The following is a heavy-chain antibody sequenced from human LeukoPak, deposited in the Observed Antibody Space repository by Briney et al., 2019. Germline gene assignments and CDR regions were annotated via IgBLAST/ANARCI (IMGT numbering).Heavy chain of an antibody. V-gene: IGHV1-2*02. Sequence: ASVKVSCKASGYTFTGHYMHWVRQAPGQGLEWMGWINPNSGGTNYAQKFQGRVTMTRDTSISTAYMELSRLRSDDTAVYYCARAVVPAANNYYYYYYMDVWGKGTTVTVSS. CDR3: ARAVVPAANNYYYYYYMDV. CDR1: GYTFTGHY. CDR2: INPNSGGT. J-gene: IGHJ6*03. D-gene: IGHD2-2*01.